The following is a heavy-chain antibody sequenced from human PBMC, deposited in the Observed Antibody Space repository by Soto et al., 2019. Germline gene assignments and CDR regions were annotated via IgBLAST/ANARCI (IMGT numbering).Heavy chain of an antibody. Sequence: QVQLVESGGGVVQPGRSLRLSCAASGFIFSSYAMHWVRLAPGKGLEWVAVISYDGSNKYYVDSVKGRFTVSRDNXKNDRSLQMNSLRAEDTAVYYCARVEYCTSAGFDYWGQGTLVTVSS. CDR2: ISYDGSNK. CDR1: GFIFSSYA. J-gene: IGHJ4*02. D-gene: IGHD2-8*01. CDR3: ARVEYCTSAGFDY. V-gene: IGHV3-30-3*01.